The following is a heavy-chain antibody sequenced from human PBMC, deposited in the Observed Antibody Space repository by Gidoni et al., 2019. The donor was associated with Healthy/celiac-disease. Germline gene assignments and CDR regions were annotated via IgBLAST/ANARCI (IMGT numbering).Heavy chain of an antibody. D-gene: IGHD4-17*01. V-gene: IGHV4-61*02. CDR3: ARGGTTVTKGDWFDP. Sequence: QVQLQESGPGLVKPSQTLSLTCTVSGGSISSGSYYWSWIRQPAGKGLEWIGRIYTSGSTNYNPSLKSRVTISVDTSKNQFSLKLSSVTAADTAVYYCARGGTTVTKGDWFDPWGQGTLVTVSS. CDR2: IYTSGST. J-gene: IGHJ5*02. CDR1: GGSISSGSYY.